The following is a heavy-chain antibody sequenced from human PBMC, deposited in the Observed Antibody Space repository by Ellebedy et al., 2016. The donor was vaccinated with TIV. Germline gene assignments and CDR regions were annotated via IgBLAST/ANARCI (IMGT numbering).Heavy chain of an antibody. CDR3: TRRPGDSSSWDNWFDP. CDR2: ISTADSDT. J-gene: IGHJ5*02. Sequence: GESLKISCKVSGYSFTSYWIAWVRQMPGKGLEWMGSISTADSDTKYSPSFQGQVTMSAAKSTSTAYLQWSRLKAADTAMYYCTRRPGDSSSWDNWFDPWGQGTLVIVSS. V-gene: IGHV5-51*01. CDR1: GYSFTSYW. D-gene: IGHD6-13*01.